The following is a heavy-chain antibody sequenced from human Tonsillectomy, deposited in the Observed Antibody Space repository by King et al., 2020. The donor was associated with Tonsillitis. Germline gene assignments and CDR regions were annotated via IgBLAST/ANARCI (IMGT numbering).Heavy chain of an antibody. V-gene: IGHV1-69*09. CDR1: GGTFSSYA. CDR2: IITILGIA. J-gene: IGHJ4*02. Sequence: QLVQSGAEVKKPGSSVKVSCKASGGTFSSYAISWVRQAPGQGLEWMGRIITILGIANYAQKFQGRVTITADKSTSTAYMELSSLRSEDTAVYYCARGGATTVTTEDYWGQGTLVTVSS. CDR3: ARGGATTVTTEDY. D-gene: IGHD4-17*01.